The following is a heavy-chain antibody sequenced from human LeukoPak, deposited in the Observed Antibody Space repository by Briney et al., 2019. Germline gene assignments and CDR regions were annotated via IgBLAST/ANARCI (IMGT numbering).Heavy chain of an antibody. D-gene: IGHD5-18*01. CDR2: INPSGGST. J-gene: IGHJ4*02. V-gene: IGHV1-46*01. CDR3: ARLTAVDTAMASTDY. CDR1: GYTFTSYY. Sequence: GASVKVSCKASGYTFTSYYMHWVRQAPGQGLEWMGIINPSGGSTSYAQKFQGRVTMTRDTSTSTVYMELSSLRSEDTAVYYCARLTAVDTAMASTDYWGQGTLVTVSS.